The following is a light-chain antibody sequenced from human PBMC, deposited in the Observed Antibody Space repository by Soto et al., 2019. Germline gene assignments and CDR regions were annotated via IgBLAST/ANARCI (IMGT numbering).Light chain of an antibody. CDR3: QQFNSYPPYT. CDR1: QGISSA. J-gene: IGKJ2*01. CDR2: DAS. Sequence: AIQLTQSPSSLSASVGDRVTITCRASQGISSALAWYQQKPGKAPKLLIYDASSLESGVPSRFSGSGSGTDFTLTLSRLPAEDFATYYCQQFNSYPPYTFGQGTKLEIK. V-gene: IGKV1-13*02.